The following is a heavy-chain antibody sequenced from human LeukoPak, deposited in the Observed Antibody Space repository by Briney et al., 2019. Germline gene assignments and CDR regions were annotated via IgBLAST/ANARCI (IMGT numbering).Heavy chain of an antibody. CDR3: AKVPPPAYYYGSGSYYSWDYYYMDV. CDR2: ISGSGSST. D-gene: IGHD3-10*01. Sequence: HSGGSLRLSCAASGFTFSTYAMSWVRQAPGKGLEWVSAISGSGSSTYYADSVKGRFTISRDNSKNTLYLQMNSLRAEDTAVYYCAKVPPPAYYYGSGSYYSWDYYYMDVWGKGTTVTISS. J-gene: IGHJ6*03. V-gene: IGHV3-23*01. CDR1: GFTFSTYA.